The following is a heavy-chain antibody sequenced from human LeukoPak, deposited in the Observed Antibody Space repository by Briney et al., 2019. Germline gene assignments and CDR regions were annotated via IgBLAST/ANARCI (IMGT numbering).Heavy chain of an antibody. D-gene: IGHD6-6*01. CDR3: ARHHVSGYSSSLGSDAFDI. CDR1: GYSFTSYW. J-gene: IGHJ3*02. V-gene: IGHV5-51*01. Sequence: GESLKISCKGSGYSFTSYWIGWVRQMPGKGLEWMGIIYPGDSDTRYSPSFQGQVTISADKSISTAYLQWSSLKASDTAMYYCARHHVSGYSSSLGSDAFDIWGQGTMVTVSS. CDR2: IYPGDSDT.